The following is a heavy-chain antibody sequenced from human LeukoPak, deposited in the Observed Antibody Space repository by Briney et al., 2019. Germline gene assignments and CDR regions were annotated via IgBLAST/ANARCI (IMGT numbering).Heavy chain of an antibody. CDR2: INHSGST. Sequence: SETLSLTCAVYGGSFSGYYWSWIRQPPGKGLEWIGEINHSGSTNYNPSLKSRVTISVDTSKNQFSLKLSSVTAADTAVYYCARITMVRGVIGLGYYYGMDVWGQRDHGHRLL. J-gene: IGHJ6*01. CDR1: GGSFSGYY. V-gene: IGHV4-34*01. CDR3: ARITMVRGVIGLGYYYGMDV. D-gene: IGHD3-10*01.